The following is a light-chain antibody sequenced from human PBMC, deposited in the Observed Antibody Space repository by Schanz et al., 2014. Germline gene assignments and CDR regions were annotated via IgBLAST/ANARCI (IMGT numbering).Light chain of an antibody. J-gene: IGKJ1*01. CDR2: GAS. Sequence: EILMTQSPATLSVSPGERATLSCRASQSVSSNLAWYQQKPGQAPRLLIYGASSRATGIPDRFSGSGSGTDFTLTISRLEPEDFAVYFCQQYGSSPRTFGQGTKVEI. V-gene: IGKV3-20*01. CDR1: QSVSSN. CDR3: QQYGSSPRT.